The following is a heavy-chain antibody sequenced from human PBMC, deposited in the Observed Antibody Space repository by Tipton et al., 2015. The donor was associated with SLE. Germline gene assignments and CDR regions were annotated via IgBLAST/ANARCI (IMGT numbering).Heavy chain of an antibody. CDR2: ISPHDGGP. D-gene: IGHD4-23*01. CDR3: AREPRTQSGNLLGL. CDR1: GYTFMDYY. Sequence: QSGPEVRKPGASVRVSCEAFGYTFMDYYVHWVRQTPGQGFEWKGWISPHDGGPNYAEKFQGRVIMTRDTSLRTFYLELTGLTSDDTAVYYCAREPRTQSGNLLGLWGQGSLVTVSS. J-gene: IGHJ4*02. V-gene: IGHV1-2*02.